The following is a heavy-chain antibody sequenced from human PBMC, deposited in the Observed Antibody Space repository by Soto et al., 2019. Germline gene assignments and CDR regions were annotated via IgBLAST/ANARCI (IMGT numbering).Heavy chain of an antibody. CDR2: IYYSGST. Sequence: SETLSLTCTVSGGSVSSGSYYWSWIRQPPGKGLEWIGYIYYSGSTNYNPSLKSRVTISVDTSKNQFSLKLSSVTAADTAVYYCAREVKGYCSSTSCYYYYYGMDVWGQGTTVTVYS. D-gene: IGHD2-2*01. CDR1: GGSVSSGSYY. CDR3: AREVKGYCSSTSCYYYYYGMDV. J-gene: IGHJ6*02. V-gene: IGHV4-61*01.